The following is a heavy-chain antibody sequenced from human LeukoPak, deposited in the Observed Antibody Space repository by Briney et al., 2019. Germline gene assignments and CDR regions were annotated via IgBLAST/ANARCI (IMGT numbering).Heavy chain of an antibody. V-gene: IGHV3-43D*03. Sequence: GGSLRLSCAASGFTFDDYAMHWVRQPPGKGLEWVSLLTWDGGTAYYAGSVKGRFTISRDSSKNSLYLQMNSLRPGDTALYYCARSQPNYYYFMDVWGTGTTVTVSS. J-gene: IGHJ6*03. CDR1: GFTFDDYA. CDR2: LTWDGGTA. D-gene: IGHD2-2*01. CDR3: ARSQPNYYYFMDV.